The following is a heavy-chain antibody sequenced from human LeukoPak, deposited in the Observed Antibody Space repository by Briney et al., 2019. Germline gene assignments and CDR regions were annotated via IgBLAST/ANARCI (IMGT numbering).Heavy chain of an antibody. V-gene: IGHV4-34*01. CDR2: INHSGST. Sequence: SETLSLTCAVYGGSCSGYYWSWIRQPPGKGLEWIGEINHSGSTNYNPSLKSRVTISVDTSKNQFSLKLSSVTAADTAVYYCARAVRGSGSPHWGQGTLVTVSS. CDR1: GGSCSGYY. J-gene: IGHJ4*02. CDR3: ARAVRGSGSPH. D-gene: IGHD3-10*01.